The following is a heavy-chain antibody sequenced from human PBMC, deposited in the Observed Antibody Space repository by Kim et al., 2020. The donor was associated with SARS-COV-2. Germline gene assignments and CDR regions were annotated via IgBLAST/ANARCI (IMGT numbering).Heavy chain of an antibody. J-gene: IGHJ1*01. CDR2: ISGSGGST. Sequence: GGSLRLSCAASGFTFSSYAMSWVRQAPGKGLEWVSAISGSGGSTYYADSVKGRFTISRDNSKNTLYLQMNSLRAEDTAVYYWPKDAGSGSWAEYFQPWGQGTLLTVSS. D-gene: IGHD3-10*01. CDR3: PKDAGSGSWAEYFQP. V-gene: IGHV3-23*01. CDR1: GFTFSSYA.